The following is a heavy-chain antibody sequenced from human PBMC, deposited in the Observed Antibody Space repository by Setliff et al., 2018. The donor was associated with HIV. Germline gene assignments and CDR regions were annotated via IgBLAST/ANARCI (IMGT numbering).Heavy chain of an antibody. D-gene: IGHD5-12*01. CDR3: ALDPGYRRDY. CDR2: IYTSGST. J-gene: IGHJ4*02. V-gene: IGHV4-4*08. Sequence: SETLSLTCTVSGGSIRSFFWSWIRQPPGKGLEWIGHIYTSGSTNYNPSLKSRVTMSVDTSKNQFSLNLSSVTAADTAGYYCALDPGYRRDYWGQGTLVTVSS. CDR1: GGSIRSFF.